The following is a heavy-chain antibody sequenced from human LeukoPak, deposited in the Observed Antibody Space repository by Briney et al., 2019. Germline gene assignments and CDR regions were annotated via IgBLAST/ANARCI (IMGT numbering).Heavy chain of an antibody. V-gene: IGHV6-1*01. CDR3: ARDFCSGGSCYWRFDY. CDR2: TYYRSKWNN. CDR1: GDTVSSNSAA. Sequence: SQTLSRTCAISGDTVSSNSAAWNWIRQSPSRGLEWLGRTYYRSKWNNDYAVSVKSRITINPDTSKNQFSLQLNSVTPEDTAVYYCARDFCSGGSCYWRFDYWGQGTLVTVSS. J-gene: IGHJ4*02. D-gene: IGHD2-15*01.